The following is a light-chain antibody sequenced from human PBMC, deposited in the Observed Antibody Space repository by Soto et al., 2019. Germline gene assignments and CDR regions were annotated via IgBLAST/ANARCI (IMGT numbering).Light chain of an antibody. Sequence: QSALTQPTSGSGSPGQSITISCTGNHNDIGTYDYVSWYQQHPGRSPSLLIHGVTTRPSGISGRFSASKADLTASLTSSGLQPEDEADYYCSSFTSNRIYVFGPGTKVTVL. CDR1: HNDIGTYDY. V-gene: IGLV2-14*03. CDR2: GVT. CDR3: SSFTSNRIYV. J-gene: IGLJ1*01.